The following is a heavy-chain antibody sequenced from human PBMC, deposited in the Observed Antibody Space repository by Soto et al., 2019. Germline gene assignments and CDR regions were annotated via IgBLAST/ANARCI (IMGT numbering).Heavy chain of an antibody. CDR2: INPSGGST. CDR1: GYTFTTYY. Sequence: ASVKVSCKASGYTFTTYYMHWVRQAPGQGLEWMGIINPSGGSTNYAQKFQGRVTMTRDTSTSTVYMELSSLRSEDTAVYYCARVFCSGGGCYSIDYWGQGTLVTVS. J-gene: IGHJ4*02. D-gene: IGHD2-15*01. CDR3: ARVFCSGGGCYSIDY. V-gene: IGHV1-46*03.